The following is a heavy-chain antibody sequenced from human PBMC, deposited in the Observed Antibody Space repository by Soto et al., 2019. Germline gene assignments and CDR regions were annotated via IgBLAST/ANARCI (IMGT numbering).Heavy chain of an antibody. V-gene: IGHV1-8*01. CDR3: ARVPVLDYCSRTSCLYYFDY. J-gene: IGHJ4*02. D-gene: IGHD2-2*01. CDR1: GYTFTSYD. Sequence: ASVKVSCKASGYTFTSYDTNWVRQATGQGLEWMGWMNPNSGNTGYAQKFQGRVTMTRNTSISTAYMELSSLRSEDTAVYYCARVPVLDYCSRTSCLYYFDYWGQGALVTVSS. CDR2: MNPNSGNT.